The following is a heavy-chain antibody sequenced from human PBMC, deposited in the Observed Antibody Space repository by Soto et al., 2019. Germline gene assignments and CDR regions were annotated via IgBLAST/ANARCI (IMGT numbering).Heavy chain of an antibody. Sequence: PWETLSLTCTVSGGSISNYYWTWIRQPAGKGLEWIGRIYTSGSTNYNPSLKSRVTMSVDTSKNQFSLKLSSVTAADTALYYCARQTTYSSSWYDYWGHGTLVTVSS. V-gene: IGHV4-4*07. J-gene: IGHJ5*01. CDR1: GGSISNYY. CDR2: IYTSGST. D-gene: IGHD6-13*01. CDR3: ARQTTYSSSWYDY.